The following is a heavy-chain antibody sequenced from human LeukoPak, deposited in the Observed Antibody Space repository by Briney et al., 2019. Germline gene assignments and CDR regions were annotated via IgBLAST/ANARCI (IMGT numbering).Heavy chain of an antibody. V-gene: IGHV3-23*01. CDR3: ATYRQVLLPFES. CDR2: IFPSGGEI. D-gene: IGHD2-8*02. J-gene: IGHJ4*02. Sequence: GGSLRLSCAASGFTFSSYEMIWVRQPPGKGLEWVSSIFPSGGEIHYADSVRGRFTISRDNSKSTLSLQMNSLRAEDTAIYYCATYRQVLLPFESWGQGTLVTVSS. CDR1: GFTFSSYE.